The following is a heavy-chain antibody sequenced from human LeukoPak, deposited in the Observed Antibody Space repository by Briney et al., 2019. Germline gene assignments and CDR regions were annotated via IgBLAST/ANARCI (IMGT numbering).Heavy chain of an antibody. CDR3: TRGAGWFIDY. CDR1: DDSISDYY. J-gene: IGHJ4*02. D-gene: IGHD2-8*02. CDR2: FHNSGTS. V-gene: IGHV4-59*01. Sequence: SETLSLTCTVSDDSISDYYRGWIRQPPGKGLEWIGYFHNSGTSTYNPSLKSRVTISADTSKNQFSLKLNSLTTADTAVYYCTRGAGWFIDYWGQGILVTVSS.